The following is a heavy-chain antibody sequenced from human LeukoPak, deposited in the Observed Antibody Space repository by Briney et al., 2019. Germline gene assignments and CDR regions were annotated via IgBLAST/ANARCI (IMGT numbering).Heavy chain of an antibody. CDR3: ARAFYPGYYSYMAV. CDR1: GGSFSGYY. J-gene: IGHJ6*03. Sequence: SETPSLTCAVYGGSFSGYYWSWIRQPPGKGLEWIGEINHSGSTNYNPSLKSRVTISVDTSKNQFSLKLSSVTAADTAVYYCARAFYPGYYSYMAVWGKGTTVTVSS. CDR2: INHSGST. D-gene: IGHD3-3*02. V-gene: IGHV4-34*01.